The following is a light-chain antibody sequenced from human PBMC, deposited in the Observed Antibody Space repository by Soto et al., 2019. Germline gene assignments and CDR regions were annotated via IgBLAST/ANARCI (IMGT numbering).Light chain of an antibody. V-gene: IGLV1-40*01. CDR1: SSNIGAGYD. J-gene: IGLJ2*01. Sequence: QPVLTQPPSVSGAPGQRVTISCTGSSSNIGAGYDVHWYQQLPGTAPKLLIYGNSNRPSGVPDRFSGSKSGTSASLAITGLQAEDEADYYCQSYDSSLSAVVFGGETKLTVL. CDR2: GNS. CDR3: QSYDSSLSAVV.